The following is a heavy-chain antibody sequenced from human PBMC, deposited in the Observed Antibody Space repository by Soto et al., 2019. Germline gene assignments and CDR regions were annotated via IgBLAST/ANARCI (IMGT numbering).Heavy chain of an antibody. V-gene: IGHV1-8*01. CDR1: GYTFTSYD. CDR3: ATSLAILTGSYYFDY. D-gene: IGHD3-9*01. J-gene: IGHJ4*02. CDR2: MNPNSGNT. Sequence: ASVKVSCKASGYTFTSYDINWVRQATGQGLEWMGWMNPNSGNTGYAQKFQGRVTMTKNTSTSTAYMELSSLRSEDTAVYYCATSLAILTGSYYFDYWGQGTLVTVPQ.